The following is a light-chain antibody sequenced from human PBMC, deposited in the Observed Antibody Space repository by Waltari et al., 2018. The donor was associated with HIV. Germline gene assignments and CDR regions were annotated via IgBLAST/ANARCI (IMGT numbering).Light chain of an antibody. V-gene: IGLV3-21*01. Sequence: SYVLTQPPSVSVAPGKTARITCGGNNIGSKSVHWYQQKPGQAPVLVIYYDSDRPSGIPERFSGSNAGNTATLTISRVEAGDEADYHCQVWDSSSVVVFGGGTKLTVL. CDR1: NIGSKS. CDR2: YDS. J-gene: IGLJ2*01. CDR3: QVWDSSSVVV.